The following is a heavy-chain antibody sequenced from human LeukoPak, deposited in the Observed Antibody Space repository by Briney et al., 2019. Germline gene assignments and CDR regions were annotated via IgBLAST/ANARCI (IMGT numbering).Heavy chain of an antibody. Sequence: SETLSLTCAVYGGSFSGYYWSWIRQPPGKGLEWIGEINHSGSTNYNPSLKSRVTISVDTSKNQFSLKLSSVTAADTAVYYCARVYYSSSYDYWYFDLWGRGTLVTVSS. D-gene: IGHD6-13*01. V-gene: IGHV4-34*01. CDR1: GGSFSGYY. CDR3: ARVYYSSSYDYWYFDL. CDR2: INHSGST. J-gene: IGHJ2*01.